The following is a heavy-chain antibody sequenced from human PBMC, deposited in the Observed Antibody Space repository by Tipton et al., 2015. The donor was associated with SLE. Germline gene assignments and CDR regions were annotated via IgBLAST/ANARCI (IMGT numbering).Heavy chain of an antibody. CDR1: GFTFSTYS. V-gene: IGHV3-21*01. D-gene: IGHD6-13*01. Sequence: SLRLSCAASGFTFSTYSMNWVRQAPGKGLEWVSSITSTSGNNYYADSVKGRFTISRDNSKNTLYLQMNSLRAEDTAVYYCARVIAAPPYVMDVWGQGTTVTVSS. CDR3: ARVIAAPPYVMDV. CDR2: ITSTSGNN. J-gene: IGHJ6*02.